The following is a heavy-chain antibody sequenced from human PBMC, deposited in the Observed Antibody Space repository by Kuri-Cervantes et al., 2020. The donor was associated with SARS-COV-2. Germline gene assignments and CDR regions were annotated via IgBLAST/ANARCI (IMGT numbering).Heavy chain of an antibody. Sequence: SVKVSCKASGGTFSSYAISWVRQAPGQGLEWMGGIIPIFGTANYAQKFQGRVTITADESTSTAYMELSSLRAEDTAVYYCANWPPYGDYAEYAFDIWGQGTMVTVSS. V-gene: IGHV1-69*13. CDR1: GGTFSSYA. CDR3: ANWPPYGDYAEYAFDI. D-gene: IGHD4-17*01. J-gene: IGHJ3*02. CDR2: IIPIFGTA.